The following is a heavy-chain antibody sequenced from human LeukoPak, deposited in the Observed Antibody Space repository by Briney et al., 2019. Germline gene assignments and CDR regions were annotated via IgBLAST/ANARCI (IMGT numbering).Heavy chain of an antibody. Sequence: PSETLSLTCTVSGGSISSGSFYWGWIRQPPGKGLEWIGSIYYRGSTFYNPSLTSRVTMSVDTPKNQLSLRLSSVTAADTAVYFCARGRTFGGPWGQGTLVTVSS. V-gene: IGHV4-39*01. CDR3: ARGRTFGGP. D-gene: IGHD3-16*01. CDR2: IYYRGST. CDR1: GGSISSGSFY. J-gene: IGHJ5*02.